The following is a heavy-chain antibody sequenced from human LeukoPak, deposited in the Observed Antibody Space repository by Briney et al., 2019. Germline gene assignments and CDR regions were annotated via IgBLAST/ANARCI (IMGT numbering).Heavy chain of an antibody. CDR2: ISGSGGST. V-gene: IGHV3-23*01. CDR1: GFTFSSYA. J-gene: IGHJ4*02. Sequence: GGSLRLSCAASGFTFSSYAMSWVRQAPGKGLEWVSAISGSGGSTYYADSAKGRFTISRDNSKNTLYLQMNSLRAEDTAVYYCAKGGSGITMIVVVITGGAYFDYWGQGTLVTVSS. D-gene: IGHD3-22*01. CDR3: AKGGSGITMIVVVITGGAYFDY.